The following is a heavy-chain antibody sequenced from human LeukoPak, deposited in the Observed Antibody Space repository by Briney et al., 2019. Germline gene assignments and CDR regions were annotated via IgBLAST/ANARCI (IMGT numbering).Heavy chain of an antibody. V-gene: IGHV3-21*01. D-gene: IGHD5-18*01. J-gene: IGHJ4*02. CDR3: ARGPIYSYGYYFDY. CDR2: ISSSSSYK. Sequence: GGSLRLSCAASGFTFSSYSMNWVRQAPGKGLEWVSSISSSSSYKYYADSVKGRFTISRDNAKNKLYLQMNSLRAEDTAVYYCARGPIYSYGYYFDYWGQRTLVTVSS. CDR1: GFTFSSYS.